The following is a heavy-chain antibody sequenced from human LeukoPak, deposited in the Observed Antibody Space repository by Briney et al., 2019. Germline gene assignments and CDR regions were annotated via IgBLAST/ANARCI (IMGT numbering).Heavy chain of an antibody. CDR2: ITTYNGNT. V-gene: IGHV1-18*04. J-gene: IGHJ4*02. D-gene: IGHD1-7*01. CDR1: GYTFTGYY. CDR3: ARAQGWNYGAFDY. Sequence: ASVKVSCKASGYTFTGYYMHWVRQAPGQGLEWLGWITTYNGNTIYAQKLQGRVTMTTDTSTSTAYMELRSLRSDDTAMYYCARAQGWNYGAFDYWGQGTLVTVSS.